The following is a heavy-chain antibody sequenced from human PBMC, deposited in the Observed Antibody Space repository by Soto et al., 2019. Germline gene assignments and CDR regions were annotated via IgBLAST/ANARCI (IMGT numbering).Heavy chain of an antibody. CDR1: GFTFSSYS. J-gene: IGHJ3*02. D-gene: IGHD4-17*01. Sequence: EVQLVESGGGLVQPGGSLRLSCAASGFTFSSYSMNWVRQAPGKGLEWVSYISSSSSTIYYADSVKGRFTISRDNAKNSLYQQMNSLRAEDTAVYYCARDASVTTLAFDIWGQGTMVTVSS. CDR3: ARDASVTTLAFDI. V-gene: IGHV3-48*01. CDR2: ISSSSSTI.